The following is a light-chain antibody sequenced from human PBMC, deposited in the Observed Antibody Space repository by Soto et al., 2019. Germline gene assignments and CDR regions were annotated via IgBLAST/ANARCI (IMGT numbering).Light chain of an antibody. CDR2: GAS. CDR1: QSVSSN. Sequence: EIVMTQSPATLSVSPGERATLSCRASQSVSSNLAWYQQNPGQAPRLLIYGASTKASCIPARFSGSGSGTDFSLTISSMLSEDFAIFFCWQYNNCPPDRTFGHGTKMEIK. V-gene: IGKV3-15*01. CDR3: WQYNNCPPDRT. J-gene: IGKJ1*01.